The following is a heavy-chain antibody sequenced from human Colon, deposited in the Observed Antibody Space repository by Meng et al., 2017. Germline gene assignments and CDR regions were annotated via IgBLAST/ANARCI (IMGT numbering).Heavy chain of an antibody. J-gene: IGHJ5*02. CDR1: GGSFSGYY. CDR3: ARERLSSGWYGGRWFDP. CDR2: INHSGST. D-gene: IGHD6-19*01. V-gene: IGHV4-34*01. Sequence: QVQLQQWGAGLLKPSETLSLPCAVYGGSFSGYYWSWIRQPPGKGLEWIGEINHSGSTNYNPSLKSRVTISVDTSKNQFSLKLSSVTAADTAVYYCARERLSSGWYGGRWFDPWGQGTLVTASS.